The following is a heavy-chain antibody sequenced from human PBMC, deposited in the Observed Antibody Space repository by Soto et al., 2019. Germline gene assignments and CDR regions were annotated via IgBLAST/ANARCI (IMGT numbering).Heavy chain of an antibody. CDR1: GCTFTSYD. D-gene: IGHD2-15*01. Sequence: ASVKVSCKASGCTFTSYDINWVRQATGQGLEWMGWMNPNSGNTGYAQKFQGRVTMTRNTSISTAYMELSSLRSEDTAVYYCAGGYCSGGSCHETEYYMDVWGKGTTVTVSS. J-gene: IGHJ6*03. CDR2: MNPNSGNT. V-gene: IGHV1-8*01. CDR3: AGGYCSGGSCHETEYYMDV.